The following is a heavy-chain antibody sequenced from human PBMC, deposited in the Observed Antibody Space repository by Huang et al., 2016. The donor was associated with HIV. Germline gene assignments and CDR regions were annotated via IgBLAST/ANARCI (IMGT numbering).Heavy chain of an antibody. Sequence: QVQLHLWGAGLLKPSETLSLTCAVYGGSFSGHYWSWIRQPPGKGLGWIGEINDTGNTNSNPSLRSRVTMSVNTSKKQFSLQVNAVTFADTAMYYCARRGYYYDGSGFPGFDPWGRGALATVSS. CDR2: INDTGNT. V-gene: IGHV4-34*01. D-gene: IGHD3-22*01. CDR3: ARRGYYYDGSGFPGFDP. CDR1: GGSFSGHY. J-gene: IGHJ5*02.